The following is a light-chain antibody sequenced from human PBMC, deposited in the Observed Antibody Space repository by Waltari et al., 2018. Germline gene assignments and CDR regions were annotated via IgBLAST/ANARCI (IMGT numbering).Light chain of an antibody. CDR3: QQYGSSPWLT. J-gene: IGKJ4*01. CDR2: GAS. Sequence: EIVLTQSPGTLSLSPGERATLSCRASQSVSSSYLAWYQQKPGQAPRLLIYGASSMATGIPDRFSGSGSGTDFTLTISRLEPEDFAVYYCQQYGSSPWLTFGGGTKVEIK. V-gene: IGKV3-20*01. CDR1: QSVSSSY.